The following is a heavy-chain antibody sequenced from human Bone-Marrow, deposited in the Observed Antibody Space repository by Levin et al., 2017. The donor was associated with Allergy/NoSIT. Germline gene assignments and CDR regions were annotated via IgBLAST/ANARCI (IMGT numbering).Heavy chain of an antibody. D-gene: IGHD5-24*01. Sequence: SQTLSLTCSLSGGSISTGGFHWGWVRQRPGKGLEWIGYIYYSGNTYYNPSLQSPLSISIDTSKNQFSLRLTSVTAADTAVYYCAREDGYVFDYWGQGTLVTVSS. CDR2: IYYSGNT. J-gene: IGHJ4*02. V-gene: IGHV4-31*01. CDR1: GGSISTGGFH. CDR3: AREDGYVFDY.